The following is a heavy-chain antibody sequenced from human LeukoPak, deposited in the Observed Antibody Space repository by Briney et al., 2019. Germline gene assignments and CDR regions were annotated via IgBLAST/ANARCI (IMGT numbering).Heavy chain of an antibody. V-gene: IGHV1-46*01. CDR1: GYTFTSYY. J-gene: IGHJ6*02. D-gene: IGHD3-9*01. Sequence: ASVKVSCKASGYTFTSYYMHWVRQAPGQGLEWMGMINPSGGSTSYAQKFQGRVTMTRDTSTSTVYMELNSLRSEDTAVYYCASQTPGYFDWLLSIYYYYGMDVWGQGTTVTVSS. CDR3: ASQTPGYFDWLLSIYYYYGMDV. CDR2: INPSGGST.